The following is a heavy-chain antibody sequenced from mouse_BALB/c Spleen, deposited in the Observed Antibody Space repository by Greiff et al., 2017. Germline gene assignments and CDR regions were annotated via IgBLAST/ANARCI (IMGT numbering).Heavy chain of an antibody. D-gene: IGHD4-1*02. CDR3: ATSTGGGFRNYAMDY. CDR2: INPSTGYT. Sequence: VQLQQSGAELAQPGASVKMSCKASGYTFTSYWMHWVNQRPGQGLEWIGYINPSTGYTEYNQKFKDKATLTADKSSSTAYMQLSSLTSEDSAVLYCATSTGGGFRNYAMDYWGQGTSVTVSS. J-gene: IGHJ4*01. CDR1: GYTFTSYW. V-gene: IGHV1-7*01.